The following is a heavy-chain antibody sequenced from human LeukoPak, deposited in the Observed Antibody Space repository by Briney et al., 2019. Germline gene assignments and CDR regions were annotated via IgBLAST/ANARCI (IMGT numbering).Heavy chain of an antibody. J-gene: IGHJ4*02. D-gene: IGHD7-27*01. CDR1: GFTFDDYA. Sequence: PGRSLRLSCAASGFTFDDYAMHWVRQAPGKGLEWVSGISWNSGSIGYADSVKGRFTIFRDNAKNSLYLQMNSLRAEDTALYYCAKADWGRWGQGTLVTVSS. CDR3: AKADWGR. CDR2: ISWNSGSI. V-gene: IGHV3-9*01.